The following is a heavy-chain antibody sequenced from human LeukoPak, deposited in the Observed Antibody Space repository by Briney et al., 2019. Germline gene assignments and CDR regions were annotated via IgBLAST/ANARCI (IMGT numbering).Heavy chain of an antibody. CDR3: ARGHVDTAMVTFDY. V-gene: IGHV1-8*01. J-gene: IGHJ4*02. CDR1: GYTFTSYD. Sequence: ASVKVSCKASGYTFTSYDINWVRQATGQGLEWMGWMNPNSGNTGYAQKFQGRVTMTRNTSISTAYMELSSLRSEDTAVYYCARGHVDTAMVTFDYWGQGTLVTVSS. D-gene: IGHD5-18*01. CDR2: MNPNSGNT.